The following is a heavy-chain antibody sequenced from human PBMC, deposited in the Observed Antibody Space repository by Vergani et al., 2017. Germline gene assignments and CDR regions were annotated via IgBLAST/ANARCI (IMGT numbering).Heavy chain of an antibody. V-gene: IGHV1-69*18. CDR3: AGALAGVTVADGKFDD. CDR2: IIPIFGTA. J-gene: IGHJ4*02. CDR1: GGTFSSYA. D-gene: IGHD6-19*01. Sequence: QLVQSGPEVKKPGTSVKVSCKASGGTFSSYAISWVRQAPGQGLEWMGRIIPIFGTANYAQKFQGRVTITADDSTSTAYMELSSLRSEDTAVFYCAGALAGVTVADGKFDDWGQGTLVTVSS.